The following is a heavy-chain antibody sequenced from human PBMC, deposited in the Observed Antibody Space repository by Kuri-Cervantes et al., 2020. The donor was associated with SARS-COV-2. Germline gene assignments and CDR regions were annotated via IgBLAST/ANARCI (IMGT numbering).Heavy chain of an antibody. V-gene: IGHV3-30*04. J-gene: IGHJ4*02. CDR2: ITYNGNTQ. CDR1: GFTFSSYA. Sequence: GGSLRLSCAASGFTFSSYAMSWVRQAPGKGLEWVASITYNGNTQFYPDSMRGRFTVSKDTSKLSLQMTNLRPENSAVYFCARSPPVASPHYFDLWGRGTLVTVSS. CDR3: ARSPPVASPHYFDL.